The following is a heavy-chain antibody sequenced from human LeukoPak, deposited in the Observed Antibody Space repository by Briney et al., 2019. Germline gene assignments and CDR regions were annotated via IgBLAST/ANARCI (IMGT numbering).Heavy chain of an antibody. Sequence: LSGGSLRLSCAASGFTFSSCGMHWVRQAPGKGLEWVAVIWNDGSYKYYADSVKGRFTISRDNSKNTLYLEMNSLRAEDTAVYYCAKAAPRGSQWIVDDAFDIWGQGTMVTVSS. J-gene: IGHJ3*02. CDR2: IWNDGSYK. V-gene: IGHV3-33*06. D-gene: IGHD5-12*01. CDR3: AKAAPRGSQWIVDDAFDI. CDR1: GFTFSSCG.